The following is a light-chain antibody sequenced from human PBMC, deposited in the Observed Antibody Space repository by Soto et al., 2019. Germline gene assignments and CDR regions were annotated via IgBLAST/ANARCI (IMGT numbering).Light chain of an antibody. Sequence: EIVLTQSPATLSLSPGERATLSCRASRSVGDYLAWYQQKPGQSPRLLVYGASNRATGIPARFSGSGSATEFTLSISSLQSEDVAVYYCQQYGDWPPETFGQGTKLEI. CDR2: GAS. CDR3: QQYGDWPPET. V-gene: IGKV3-11*01. J-gene: IGKJ2*01. CDR1: RSVGDY.